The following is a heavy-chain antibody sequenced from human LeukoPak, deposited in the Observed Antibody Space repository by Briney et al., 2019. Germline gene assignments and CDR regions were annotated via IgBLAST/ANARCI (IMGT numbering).Heavy chain of an antibody. D-gene: IGHD6-13*01. J-gene: IGHJ3*02. Sequence: SVKVSCKASGGTFNSYAISWVRQAPGQGLEGMGRIIPILGIANYAQKFQGRVTITADKSTSTAYMELSSLRSEDTAVYYCAREDSSSWPRAFDIWGQGTMVTVSS. V-gene: IGHV1-69*04. CDR1: GGTFNSYA. CDR2: IIPILGIA. CDR3: AREDSSSWPRAFDI.